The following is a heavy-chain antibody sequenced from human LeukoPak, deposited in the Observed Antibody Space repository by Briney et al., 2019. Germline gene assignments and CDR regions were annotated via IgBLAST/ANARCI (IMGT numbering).Heavy chain of an antibody. CDR2: FSGGGGST. J-gene: IGHJ4*02. V-gene: IGHV3-23*01. Sequence: GGSLRLSCVASGFSFSSYAMSWVRQAPGKGLEWVSNFSGGGGSTYNADSVKGRFTISRDNSKNTLYLRMNSLRAEDTAVYYCAKDRTTYYYDSTNYYLDHWGQGTLVTVSS. CDR3: AKDRTTYYYDSTNYYLDH. D-gene: IGHD3-22*01. CDR1: GFSFSSYA.